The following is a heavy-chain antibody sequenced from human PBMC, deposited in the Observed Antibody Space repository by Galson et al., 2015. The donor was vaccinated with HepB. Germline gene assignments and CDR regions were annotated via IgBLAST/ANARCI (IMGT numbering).Heavy chain of an antibody. D-gene: IGHD2-8*02. CDR3: AKGMAGSCTRVLCYSFDY. J-gene: IGHJ4*02. CDR1: GSTFSTYA. CDR2: ISGSDDGT. V-gene: IGHV3-23*01. Sequence: SLRLSCAASGSTFSTYAMSWVRQTPGKGLEWVAAISGSDDGTYHAASVRGRFTISRDDSKHTLYLQMNRLRVEDTATYYCAKGMAGSCTRVLCYSFDYWGQGSLVTVSS.